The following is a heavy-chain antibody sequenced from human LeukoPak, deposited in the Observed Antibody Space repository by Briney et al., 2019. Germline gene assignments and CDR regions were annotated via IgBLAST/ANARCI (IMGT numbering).Heavy chain of an antibody. D-gene: IGHD3-10*01. V-gene: IGHV3-23*01. CDR1: GLTVSSTY. CDR3: AKDHGAGSYYNHPDY. J-gene: IGHJ4*02. CDR2: IGDTGGTT. Sequence: GGSLRLSCAASGLTVSSTYMSWVRQAPGKGLEWVSGIGDTGGTTFYADSVKGRFTISRDNSKNTLSLQMNSLRAEDTAVYYCAKDHGAGSYYNHPDYWGQGTLVTVSS.